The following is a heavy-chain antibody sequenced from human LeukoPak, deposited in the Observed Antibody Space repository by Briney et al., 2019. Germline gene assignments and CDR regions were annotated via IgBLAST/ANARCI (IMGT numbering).Heavy chain of an antibody. Sequence: ASVKASCKATGYTFTSYGISWVRQAPGQGLEWMGWISAYNGNTNYAQKLQGRVTMTTDTSTSTAYMELRSLRSDDTAVYYCARGDIVVVPRYGMDVWGQGTTVTVSS. V-gene: IGHV1-18*01. D-gene: IGHD2-15*01. CDR1: GYTFTSYG. CDR3: ARGDIVVVPRYGMDV. J-gene: IGHJ6*02. CDR2: ISAYNGNT.